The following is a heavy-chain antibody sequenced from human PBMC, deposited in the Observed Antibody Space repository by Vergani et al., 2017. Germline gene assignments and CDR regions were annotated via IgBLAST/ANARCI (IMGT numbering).Heavy chain of an antibody. Sequence: EVQLVESGGGLVQPGGSLRLSCAASGFTFSSYSMNWVRQAPGKGLEWVSSISSSSSYIYYADSVKGRFTISRDNAKNSLYLQMNSLRAEDTAVYYCARVRSGSGSYIDYWGQGTLVTVSS. CDR3: ARVRSGSGSYIDY. J-gene: IGHJ4*02. V-gene: IGHV3-21*01. D-gene: IGHD3-10*01. CDR2: ISSSSSYI. CDR1: GFTFSSYS.